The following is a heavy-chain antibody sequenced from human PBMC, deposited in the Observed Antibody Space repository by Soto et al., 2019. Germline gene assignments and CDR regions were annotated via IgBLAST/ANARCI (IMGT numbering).Heavy chain of an antibody. Sequence: PSETLSLTCTVSGGSISSGGYYWSWIRQHPGKGLEWIGYIYYSGSTYYNPSLKSRVTISVDTSKNQFSLKLSSVTAADTAVYYCARDLWNSYYFDYWGQGTLVTVSS. CDR3: ARDLWNSYYFDY. CDR1: GGSISSGGYY. D-gene: IGHD1-7*01. V-gene: IGHV4-31*03. J-gene: IGHJ4*02. CDR2: IYYSGST.